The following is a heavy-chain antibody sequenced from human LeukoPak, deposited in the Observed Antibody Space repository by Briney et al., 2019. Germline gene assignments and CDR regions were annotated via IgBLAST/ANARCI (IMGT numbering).Heavy chain of an antibody. CDR1: GGSISSSSYY. V-gene: IGHV4-61*05. CDR3: ARAYSSSWYWFDP. J-gene: IGHJ5*02. Sequence: PSETLSLTCTVSGGSISSSSYYWGWIRQPPGKGLEWIGYIYYSGSTNYNPSLKSRVTISVDTSKNQFSLKLSSVTAADTAVYYCARAYSSSWYWFDPWGQGTLVTVSS. CDR2: IYYSGST. D-gene: IGHD6-13*01.